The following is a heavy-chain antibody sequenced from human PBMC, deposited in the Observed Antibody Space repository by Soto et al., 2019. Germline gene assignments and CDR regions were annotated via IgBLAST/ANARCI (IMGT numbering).Heavy chain of an antibody. V-gene: IGHV4-30-4*01. CDR3: ARHIPIDNILGFDY. Sequence: SETLSLTCTVSGGSISSGDYYWSWIRQPPGKGLEWIGYIYYSGSTYYNPSLKSRVTISVDTSKNQFSLKLTSVTAADTAVFFCARHIPIDNILGFDYWGHGTLVTVPQ. CDR2: IYYSGST. J-gene: IGHJ4*01. CDR1: GGSISSGDYY. D-gene: IGHD2-21*01.